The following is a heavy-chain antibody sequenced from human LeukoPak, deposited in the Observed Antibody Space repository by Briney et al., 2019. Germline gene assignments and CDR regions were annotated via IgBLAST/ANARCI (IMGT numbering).Heavy chain of an antibody. CDR3: ARDLIPHQGGDYLYYYYGMDV. D-gene: IGHD4-17*01. CDR1: GYTFTDYY. Sequence: ASVKLSCKASGYTFTDYYMHWVRQAPGQGLEWMGWVNPNSGGTNYAQKLRGWVTMTRDTSISTAYMELSRLRSDDTAVYYCARDLIPHQGGDYLYYYYGMDVWGQGTTVTVSS. J-gene: IGHJ6*02. V-gene: IGHV1-2*04. CDR2: VNPNSGGT.